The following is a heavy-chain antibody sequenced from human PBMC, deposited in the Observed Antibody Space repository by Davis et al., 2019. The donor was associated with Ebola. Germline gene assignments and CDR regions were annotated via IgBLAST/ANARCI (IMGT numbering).Heavy chain of an antibody. CDR3: TRRPPLAVAGYFDL. CDR1: GFTFSSYE. Sequence: GESLKISCAASGFTFSSYEMNWVRQASGKGLEWVGRIRSKANSYATAYAASVKGRFTISRDDSKNTAYLQMNSLKTEDTAVYYCTRRPPLAVAGYFDLWGRGTLVTVSS. D-gene: IGHD6-19*01. V-gene: IGHV3-73*01. CDR2: IRSKANSYAT. J-gene: IGHJ2*01.